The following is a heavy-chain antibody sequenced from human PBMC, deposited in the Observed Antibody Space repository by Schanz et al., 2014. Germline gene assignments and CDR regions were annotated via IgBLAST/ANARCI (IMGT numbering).Heavy chain of an antibody. J-gene: IGHJ2*01. Sequence: EVQLLESGGGLVEPGGSLRLSCAASGFTFSDYSMNWVRQAPGKGLEWLSVIGVDGTTTYYADSVKGRFTISRDNSKNTLYLQMNSLRAEDTAIYYCAKDAPYPFDLWGRGTLITVSS. CDR1: GFTFSDYS. V-gene: IGHV3-23*01. CDR3: AKDAPYPFDL. CDR2: IGVDGTTT.